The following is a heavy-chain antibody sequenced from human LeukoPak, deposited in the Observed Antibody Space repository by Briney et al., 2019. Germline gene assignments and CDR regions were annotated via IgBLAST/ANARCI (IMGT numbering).Heavy chain of an antibody. CDR1: GGSISSYD. CDR3: ARVSSSLYQDWYFDL. V-gene: IGHV4-4*07. Sequence: SETLSLTCTVSGGSISSYDWSWIRQPAGKGLEWIGRTYTSGSTNYNPSLKSRVTISVDMSKNQFYPKLSSIIAADTAVYYCARVSSSLYQDWYFDLWGRGTLVTVPS. CDR2: TYTSGST. J-gene: IGHJ2*01. D-gene: IGHD6-13*01.